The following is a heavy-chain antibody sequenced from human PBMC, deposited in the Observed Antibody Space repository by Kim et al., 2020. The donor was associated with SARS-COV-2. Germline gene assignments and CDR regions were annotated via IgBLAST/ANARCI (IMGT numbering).Heavy chain of an antibody. V-gene: IGHV3-15*01. CDR2: IKSKSDGGTT. Sequence: GGSLRLSCAASGFRFSNAWMSWVRQAPGKGLEWVGRIKSKSDGGTTDYAAPVKGRFTISRDDSKTTLYLQMNSLKTEDTAVYYCTTDKVGATTFDYWGQGTLVSVSS. CDR3: TTDKVGATTFDY. D-gene: IGHD1-26*01. CDR1: GFRFSNAW. J-gene: IGHJ4*02.